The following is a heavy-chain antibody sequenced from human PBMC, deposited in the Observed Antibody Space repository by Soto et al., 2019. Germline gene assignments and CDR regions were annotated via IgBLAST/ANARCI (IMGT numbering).Heavy chain of an antibody. CDR2: IFHGGNT. CDR1: GFFISSGKY. D-gene: IGHD2-15*01. Sequence: KSSETLSLTCADSGFFISSGKYWGWIRKPPGKGLEWIGSIFHGGNTYYNPSLKSRVTISVDMSKNQFSLKLNSVTAADTAVYYCARARWYDAFDVWGQGTVVPVSS. CDR3: ARARWYDAFDV. V-gene: IGHV4-38-2*01. J-gene: IGHJ3*01.